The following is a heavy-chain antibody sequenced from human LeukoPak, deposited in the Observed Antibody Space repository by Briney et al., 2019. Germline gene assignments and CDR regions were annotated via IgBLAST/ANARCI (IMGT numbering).Heavy chain of an antibody. J-gene: IGHJ3*02. CDR1: GYTFSMYW. V-gene: IGHV3-7*01. CDR3: ARGGTYDI. CDR2: IKQDGSQK. Sequence: GGSLRLSCVASGYTFSMYWMTWFRQAPGKGLEWVANIKQDGSQKNYVDSVKGRFSISRDNAKKSLCPQMNSLRDEDTAVYYCARGGTYDIWGPGTRVTVSS.